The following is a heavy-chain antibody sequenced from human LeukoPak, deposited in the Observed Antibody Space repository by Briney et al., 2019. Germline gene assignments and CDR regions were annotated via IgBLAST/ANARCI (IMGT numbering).Heavy chain of an antibody. V-gene: IGHV3-30*03. D-gene: IGHD2-2*01. J-gene: IGHJ2*01. CDR2: ISYDGSNK. CDR1: GFTFSSYG. Sequence: GRSLRLSCAASGFTFSSYGMHWVRQAPGKGLEWVAVISYDGSNKYYADSVKGRFTISRDNSKNTLYLQMNSLRAEDTAVYYCARSVVPAAYWYFDLWGRGTLVTVSS. CDR3: ARSVVPAAYWYFDL.